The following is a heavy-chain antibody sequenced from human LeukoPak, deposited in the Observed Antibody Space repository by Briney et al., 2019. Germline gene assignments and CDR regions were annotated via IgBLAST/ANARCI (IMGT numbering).Heavy chain of an antibody. J-gene: IGHJ4*02. CDR3: ARHGIVGATTHFDS. D-gene: IGHD1-26*01. CDR2: IYPGDSNT. CDR1: GYSFNSYW. Sequence: GESLKISRKGSGYSFNSYWIGWVRQMPGKGLEWMGIIYPGDSNTKYSPSFQGQVTISADKSISTAYLRWSSLKASDTAMYYCARHGIVGATTHFDSWGQGTLVTVSS. V-gene: IGHV5-51*01.